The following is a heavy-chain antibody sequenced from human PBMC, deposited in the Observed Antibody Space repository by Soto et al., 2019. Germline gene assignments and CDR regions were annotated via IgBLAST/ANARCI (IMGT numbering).Heavy chain of an antibody. Sequence: QITLRESGPTLVKPTQTLTLTCAVSGSSVSTSGVGVGWIRQPPGKALVWLALIYWDDDTRYSPSLTNRLTITKDTCKNQVVLTMTNMDPVDTATYYCAHIRVITYYGSGYFDPWGQGTLVTVSS. J-gene: IGHJ5*02. V-gene: IGHV2-5*02. CDR2: IYWDDDT. CDR1: GSSVSTSGVG. D-gene: IGHD3-10*01. CDR3: AHIRVITYYGSGYFDP.